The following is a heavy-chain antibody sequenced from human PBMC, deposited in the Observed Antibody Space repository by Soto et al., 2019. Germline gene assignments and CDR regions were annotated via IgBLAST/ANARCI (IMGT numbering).Heavy chain of an antibody. V-gene: IGHV1-69*01. CDR1: GGTFSSYA. CDR3: ASRYSYGRYYYYGMDV. Sequence: QVQLVQSGAEVKKPGSSVKVSCKASGGTFSSYAISWVRQAPGQGLEWMGGIIPIFGTANYAQKFQGRVTITAAESTSTAYMELSSLRSEDTAVYYCASRYSYGRYYYYGMDVWGQGTTVTVSS. CDR2: IIPIFGTA. J-gene: IGHJ6*02. D-gene: IGHD5-18*01.